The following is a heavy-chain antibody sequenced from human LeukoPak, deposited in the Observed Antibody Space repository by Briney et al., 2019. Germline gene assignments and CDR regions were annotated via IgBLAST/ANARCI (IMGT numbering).Heavy chain of an antibody. Sequence: PGGSLRLSCAASGFTFSSYAMSWVRQAPGKGLEWVSAISGSGGSTYYADSVKGRFTISRDNSKNTLYLQMNNLRAEDTAVYYCAKVKVVCDSVCRDNAFDIWGQGTMVTVSS. CDR1: GFTFSSYA. CDR2: ISGSGGST. D-gene: IGHD5/OR15-5a*01. V-gene: IGHV3-23*01. J-gene: IGHJ3*02. CDR3: AKVKVVCDSVCRDNAFDI.